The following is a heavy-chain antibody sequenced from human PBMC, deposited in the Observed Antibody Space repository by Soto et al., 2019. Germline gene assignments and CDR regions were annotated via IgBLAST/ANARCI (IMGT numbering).Heavy chain of an antibody. CDR1: GFSLSTSGVG. CDR3: ARFYYYDSSGYFLGDNYFDY. V-gene: IGHV2-5*01. J-gene: IGHJ4*02. Sequence: SGPTLVNPTQTLTLTCTFSGFSLSTSGVGVGWIRQPPGKALEWLALIYWNDDKRYSPSLKSRLTITKDTSKNQVVLTMTNMDPVDTATYYCARFYYYDSSGYFLGDNYFDYWGQGTLVTVSS. CDR2: IYWNDDK. D-gene: IGHD3-22*01.